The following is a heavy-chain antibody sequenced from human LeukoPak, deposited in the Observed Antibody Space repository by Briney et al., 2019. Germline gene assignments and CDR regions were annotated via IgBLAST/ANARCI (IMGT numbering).Heavy chain of an antibody. CDR1: GYTFTGYY. Sequence: GASVKVSCKASGYTFTGYYMHWVRQAPGQGLEWMGWINPNSGGTNYAQKFQGRVTMTRDTSISTAYMELSRLRSDDTAVYYCARGIYYYASSGYFQNSGYYGMDVWGQGTTVTVSS. CDR2: INPNSGGT. V-gene: IGHV1-2*02. J-gene: IGHJ6*02. D-gene: IGHD3-22*01. CDR3: ARGIYYYASSGYFQNSGYYGMDV.